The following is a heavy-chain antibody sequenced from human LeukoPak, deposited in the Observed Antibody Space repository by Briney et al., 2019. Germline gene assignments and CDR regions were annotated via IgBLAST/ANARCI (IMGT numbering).Heavy chain of an antibody. J-gene: IGHJ4*02. D-gene: IGHD2-2*01. CDR1: GFTFSQSG. CDR2: LRHDASKQ. Sequence: PGGSLRLSCAASGFTFSQSGMHWVRQAPGKGLEWVAFLRHDASKQYYADSVKGRFTISRDTSQNMLYLQMNSLRVDDTAVYYRAKGSPWSTAPAGVDFWAQGTLVTVSS. CDR3: AKGSPWSTAPAGVDF. V-gene: IGHV3-30*02.